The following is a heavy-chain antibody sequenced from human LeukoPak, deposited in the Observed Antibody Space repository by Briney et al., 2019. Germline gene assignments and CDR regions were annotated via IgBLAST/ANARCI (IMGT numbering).Heavy chain of an antibody. CDR2: INDNGGQT. J-gene: IGHJ4*02. CDR3: AKTQWRVGATDYFDY. D-gene: IGHD1-26*01. Sequence: GGSLRLSCAPSGLAFNNYAMTWVRQAPGKGLEWVSNINDNGGQTHYADSVKGRFTISRENSKNTLFLQMDSLRAEDTAIYYCAKTQWRVGATDYFDYWGQGILVTVSS. V-gene: IGHV3-23*01. CDR1: GLAFNNYA.